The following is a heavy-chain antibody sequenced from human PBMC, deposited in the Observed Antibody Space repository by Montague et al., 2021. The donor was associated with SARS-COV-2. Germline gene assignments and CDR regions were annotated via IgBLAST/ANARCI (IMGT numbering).Heavy chain of an antibody. CDR1: GRSFTNNN. J-gene: IGHJ6*02. D-gene: IGHD1-26*01. CDR2: MNHGGS. V-gene: IGHV4-34*01. Sequence: SETLSLTCAVSGRSFTNNNCNWICKRHGTGLGRIGEMNHGGSDYNPSIKSRVTILVDTSKRQFSLTMTSMSAVDTALYFCVSAPVGGPWYAVMDVWGQGTMVTVSS. CDR3: VSAPVGGPWYAVMDV.